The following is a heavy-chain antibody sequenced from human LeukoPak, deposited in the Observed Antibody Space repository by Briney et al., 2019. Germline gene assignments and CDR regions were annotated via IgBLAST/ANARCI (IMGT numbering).Heavy chain of an antibody. J-gene: IGHJ6*02. V-gene: IGHV1-2*02. Sequence: GASVKVSCKASGYTFTGYYMYWVRQAPGQGLEWMGWINPNSGGTNYAQKFQGRVTMTRDTSISTAYMELSRLRSDDTAVYYCAREGVATIGAGGYYYYGMDVWGQGTTVTVSS. CDR1: GYTFTGYY. D-gene: IGHD5-12*01. CDR3: AREGVATIGAGGYYYYGMDV. CDR2: INPNSGGT.